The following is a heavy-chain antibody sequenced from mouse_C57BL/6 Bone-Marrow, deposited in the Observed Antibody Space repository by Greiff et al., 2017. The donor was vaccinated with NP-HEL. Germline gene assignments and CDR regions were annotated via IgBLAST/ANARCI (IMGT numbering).Heavy chain of an antibody. CDR3: ASDYDYEWFAY. D-gene: IGHD2-4*01. Sequence: EVQLQESGPELVKPGASVKISCKASGYSFTGYYMNWVKQSPEKSLEWIGEINPSTGGTTYNQKFKAKATLTVDKSSSTAYMQLKSLTSEDSAVYYWASDYDYEWFAYWGQGTLVTVSA. CDR1: GYSFTGYY. CDR2: INPSTGGT. J-gene: IGHJ3*01. V-gene: IGHV1-42*01.